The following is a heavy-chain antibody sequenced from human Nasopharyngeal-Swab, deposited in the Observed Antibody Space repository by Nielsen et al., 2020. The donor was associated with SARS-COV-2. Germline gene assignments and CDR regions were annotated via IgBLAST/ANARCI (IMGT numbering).Heavy chain of an antibody. V-gene: IGHV4-34*01. D-gene: IGHD3-10*01. Sequence: GSLSLICAVYGGSFSGYYWSWIRHPPGKGLEWIGEINHSGSTNYNPSLKSRVTISVDTSKNQFSLKLSSVTAADTAVYYCAVGTGYYYYYGMDVWGQGTAVTVSS. J-gene: IGHJ6*02. CDR2: INHSGST. CDR3: AVGTGYYYYYGMDV. CDR1: GGSFSGYY.